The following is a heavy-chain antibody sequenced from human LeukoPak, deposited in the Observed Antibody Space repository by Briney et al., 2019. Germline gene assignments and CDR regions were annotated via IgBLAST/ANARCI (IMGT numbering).Heavy chain of an antibody. CDR3: ARDGIPAAAVFRYYYYMDV. CDR2: ISYDGSNK. V-gene: IGHV3-30-3*01. J-gene: IGHJ6*03. D-gene: IGHD2-2*01. Sequence: GGSLRLSCAASGFTFSSYAMHWVRQAPGKGLEWVAVISYDGSNKYYADSVKGRFTISGDNSKNTLYLQMNRLRAEDTAVYYCARDGIPAAAVFRYYYYMDVWGKGTTVTVSS. CDR1: GFTFSSYA.